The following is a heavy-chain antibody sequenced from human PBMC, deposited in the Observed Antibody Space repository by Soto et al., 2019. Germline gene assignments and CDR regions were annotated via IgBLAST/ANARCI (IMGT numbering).Heavy chain of an antibody. CDR1: GFTFSSYV. Sequence: GGSLRLSCAASGFTFSSYVMSWVRQAPGKGLEWVSAISGSGGSTYYADSVKGRFTISRDNSRNTLYLQMNSLRAEDTAVYYCAKDQYYDILTGYLHYSGQGTLVTVSS. CDR2: ISGSGGST. J-gene: IGHJ4*02. CDR3: AKDQYYDILTGYLHY. V-gene: IGHV3-23*01. D-gene: IGHD3-9*01.